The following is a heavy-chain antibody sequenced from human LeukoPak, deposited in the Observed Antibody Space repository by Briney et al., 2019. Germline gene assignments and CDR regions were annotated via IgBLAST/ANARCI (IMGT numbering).Heavy chain of an antibody. CDR1: GGTFSSYA. J-gene: IGHJ4*02. CDR3: ARGSNWNYGAGYFDY. CDR2: IIPIFGTA. Sequence: SVKVSCKASGGTFSSYAISWVRQAPGQGLEWMGGIIPIFGTANYAQKFQGRVTITTDESTSTAYMELSSLRSEDTAVYYCARGSNWNYGAGYFDYWGQGTLVTVSS. V-gene: IGHV1-69*05. D-gene: IGHD1-7*01.